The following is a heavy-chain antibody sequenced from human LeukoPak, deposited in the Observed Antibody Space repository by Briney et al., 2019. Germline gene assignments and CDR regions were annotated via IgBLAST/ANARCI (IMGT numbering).Heavy chain of an antibody. CDR1: GGSISSYY. V-gene: IGHV4-59*01. CDR2: IYYSGST. Sequence: SETLSLTCTVSGGSISSYYWSWIRQPPGKGLEWIGYIYYSGSTNYNPSLKSRVTISVDTSKNQFSLKLSSVTAADTAVYYCARWAIFGVVRAFDIWGQGTMVTVST. J-gene: IGHJ3*02. CDR3: ARWAIFGVVRAFDI. D-gene: IGHD3-3*01.